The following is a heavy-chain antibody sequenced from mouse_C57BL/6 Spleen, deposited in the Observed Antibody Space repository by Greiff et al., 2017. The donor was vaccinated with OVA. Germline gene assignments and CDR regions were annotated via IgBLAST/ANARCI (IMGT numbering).Heavy chain of an antibody. Sequence: QVQLHHPFSSLFPPWASVNPHCKASGYTFTSYWMQWVKQRPGQGLEWIGEIDPSDSYTNYNQKFKGKATLTVDTSSSTAYMQLSSLTSEDSAVYYCARRGFTTVVAYYWYFDVWGTGTTVTVSA. V-gene: IGHV1-50*01. J-gene: IGHJ1*03. CDR2: IDPSDSYT. CDR3: ARRGFTTVVAYYWYFDV. D-gene: IGHD1-1*01. CDR1: GYTFTSYW.